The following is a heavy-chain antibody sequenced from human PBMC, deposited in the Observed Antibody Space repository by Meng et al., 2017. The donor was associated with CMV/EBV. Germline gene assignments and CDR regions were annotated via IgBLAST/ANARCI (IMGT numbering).Heavy chain of an antibody. V-gene: IGHV3-48*03. CDR1: GFTFSSYE. J-gene: IGHJ6*02. Sequence: GESLKISCAASGFTFSSYEMNWVRQAPGKGLEWVSYISSSGSTIYYADSVKGRFTISRDNAKNSLYLQMNSLGAEDTAVYYCAREGVAYYYYYGMDVWGQGTTVTVSS. CDR3: AREGVAYYYYYGMDV. CDR2: ISSSGSTI. D-gene: IGHD5-12*01.